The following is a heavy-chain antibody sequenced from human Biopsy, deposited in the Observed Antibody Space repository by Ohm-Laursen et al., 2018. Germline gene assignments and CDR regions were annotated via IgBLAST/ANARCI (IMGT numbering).Heavy chain of an antibody. D-gene: IGHD3-22*01. CDR3: ARDRGYYSDRTVPGYFDL. CDR2: VYYTGST. J-gene: IGHJ2*01. V-gene: IGHV4-59*01. CDR1: GDSISSYY. Sequence: GTLSLTCTVSGDSISSYYWSWIRQSPGKGLGWIGYVYYTGSTGYNPSLQSRVTISVDTSKNHFSLRLRSVTPADTAIYYCARDRGYYSDRTVPGYFDLWGRGTLVTVSS.